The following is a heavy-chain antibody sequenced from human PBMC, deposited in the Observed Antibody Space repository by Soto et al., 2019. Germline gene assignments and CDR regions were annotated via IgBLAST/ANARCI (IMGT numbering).Heavy chain of an antibody. CDR3: ARSDYGDYVGAFDI. CDR1: GYTFTGYY. Sequence: ASVKVSCKASGYTFTGYYMHWVRQAPGQGLEWMGWINPNSGGTNYAQKFQGWITMTRDTSISTAYMELSRLRSDDTSVYYGARSDYGDYVGAFDIWGQGTMVTVSS. J-gene: IGHJ3*02. V-gene: IGHV1-2*04. D-gene: IGHD4-17*01. CDR2: INPNSGGT.